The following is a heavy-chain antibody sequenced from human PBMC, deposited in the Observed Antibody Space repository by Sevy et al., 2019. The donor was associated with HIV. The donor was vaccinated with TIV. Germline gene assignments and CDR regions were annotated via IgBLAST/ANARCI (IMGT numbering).Heavy chain of an antibody. CDR1: GFTFSSYA. J-gene: IGHJ4*02. CDR2: ISYDGSNK. CDR3: ASVSPPGITIFGVVITEGPFDY. V-gene: IGHV3-30-3*01. D-gene: IGHD3-3*01. Sequence: GGSLRLSCAASGFTFSSYAMHWVRQAPGKGLEWVAVISYDGSNKYYAHSVKGRFTISRDNSKNTLYLQMNSLRAEDTAVYYCASVSPPGITIFGVVITEGPFDYWGQGTLVTVSS.